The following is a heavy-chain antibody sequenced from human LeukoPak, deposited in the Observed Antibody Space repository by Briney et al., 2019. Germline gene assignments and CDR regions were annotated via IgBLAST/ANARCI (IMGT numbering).Heavy chain of an antibody. CDR1: GFTFSSYA. CDR2: ISGSGGST. Sequence: QPGGSLRLSCAASGFTFSSYAMSWVRQAPGKGLEWVSAISGSGGSTYYADSVKGRFTTSRDNSKNTLYLQMNSLRAEDTAVYYCAKAVVRGVIIDYYYYGMDVWGQGTTVTVSS. CDR3: AKAVVRGVIIDYYYYGMDV. D-gene: IGHD3-10*01. J-gene: IGHJ6*02. V-gene: IGHV3-23*01.